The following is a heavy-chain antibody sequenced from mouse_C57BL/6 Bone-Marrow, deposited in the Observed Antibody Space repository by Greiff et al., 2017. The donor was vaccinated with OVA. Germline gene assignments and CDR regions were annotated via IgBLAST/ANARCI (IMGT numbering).Heavy chain of an antibody. V-gene: IGHV1-15*01. CDR1: GYTFTDYE. CDR2: IDPETGGT. J-gene: IGHJ3*01. D-gene: IGHD2-4*01. CDR3: TRGGYDYEFAY. Sequence: QVQLQQSGAELVRPGASVTLSCKASGYTFTDYEMHWVKQTPVHGLEWIGAIDPETGGTAYNQKFKGKAILTADKSSSTAYMELRSLTSEDSAVYYCTRGGYDYEFAYWGQGTLVTVSA.